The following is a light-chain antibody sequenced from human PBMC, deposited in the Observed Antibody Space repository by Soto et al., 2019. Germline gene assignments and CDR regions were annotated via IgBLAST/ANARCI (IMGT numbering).Light chain of an antibody. V-gene: IGLV2-23*02. CDR3: SSYAGAITFYV. CDR2: EVN. J-gene: IGLJ1*01. CDR1: SSDVGTYTL. Sequence: QSFLTQPASVSGSPGRSITISCTGTSSDVGTYTLVSWYQQHPGKAPKLVIYEVNKRPAGVSKRFSGSKSGDTASLTISGPQAEDEADYYCSSYAGAITFYVFGTGTKVTVL.